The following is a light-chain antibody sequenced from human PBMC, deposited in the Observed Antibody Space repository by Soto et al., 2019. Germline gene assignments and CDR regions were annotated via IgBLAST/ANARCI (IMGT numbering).Light chain of an antibody. V-gene: IGKV3-15*01. Sequence: EIVMTQSPATLSVTTGESAALSVRAGRSVTANFAWYQQKPGQAPRLLIYGASTRATGIPARFSGSGSGTEFTLTISSLQSEDFAVYYCQQYNNWPYTFGQGTKLEI. J-gene: IGKJ2*01. CDR3: QQYNNWPYT. CDR1: RSVTAN. CDR2: GAS.